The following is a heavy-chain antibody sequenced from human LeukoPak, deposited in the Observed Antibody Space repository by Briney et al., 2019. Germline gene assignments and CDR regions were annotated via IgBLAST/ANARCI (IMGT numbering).Heavy chain of an antibody. D-gene: IGHD1-26*01. CDR2: ISSSSSYV. CDR3: ARAHLHTRFNY. CDR1: GFTFSSYS. V-gene: IGHV3-21*01. J-gene: IGHJ4*02. Sequence: GGSLRLSCAASGFTFSSYSMDWVRQAPGKGLEWVSPISSSSSYVYYADSVKGRFTISRDNAKNSLYLQMNSLRAEDTAVYYCARAHLHTRFNYWGQGTLVTVSS.